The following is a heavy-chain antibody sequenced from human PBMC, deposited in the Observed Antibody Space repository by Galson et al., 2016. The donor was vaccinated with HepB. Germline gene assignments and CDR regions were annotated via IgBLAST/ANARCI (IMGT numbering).Heavy chain of an antibody. CDR1: GYNFITQW. V-gene: IGHV5-51*01. CDR3: ARPFSGDDAFDV. J-gene: IGHJ3*01. Sequence: GAEVKKPGDSLKIPCRGSGYNFITQWIGWLRQMPGKGREWMGVMYPGDAHTIYSPAFRGQVTLPADKSVSTAYLQWSSLKASDTAMYYCARPFSGDDAFDVWGRGTMVIASS. CDR2: MYPGDAHT.